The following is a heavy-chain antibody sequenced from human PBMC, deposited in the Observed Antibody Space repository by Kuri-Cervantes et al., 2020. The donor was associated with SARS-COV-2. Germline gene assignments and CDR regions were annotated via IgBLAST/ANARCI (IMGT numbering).Heavy chain of an antibody. D-gene: IGHD2-2*01. Sequence: GESLKISCKGSGYSFTSYWIGWVRQMLGKGLEWMGIIYPGDSDTRYSPSFQGQVTISADKSISTAYLQWSSLKASDTAMYYCARCGSVPAAFDDAFDIWGQGTMVTVSS. CDR2: IYPGDSDT. CDR1: GYSFTSYW. CDR3: ARCGSVPAAFDDAFDI. J-gene: IGHJ3*02. V-gene: IGHV5-51*01.